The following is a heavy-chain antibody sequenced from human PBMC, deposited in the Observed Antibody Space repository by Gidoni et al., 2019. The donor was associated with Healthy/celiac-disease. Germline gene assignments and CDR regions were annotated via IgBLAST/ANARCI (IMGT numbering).Heavy chain of an antibody. CDR1: GGTFCSYA. Sequence: QVQLVQSGAEGKKRGSSVKVSCKGAGGTFCSYAISWVRQAPGQGLEWMGGIIAICGTANYARKFQGQVTITADKSTSTAYMRLTSLGSESTAVYYCAGVLSPSTLRFWECPGDVWGQGTTVTVSS. J-gene: IGHJ6*02. V-gene: IGHV1-69*06. CDR2: IIAICGTA. CDR3: AGVLSPSTLRFWECPGDV. D-gene: IGHD3-3*01.